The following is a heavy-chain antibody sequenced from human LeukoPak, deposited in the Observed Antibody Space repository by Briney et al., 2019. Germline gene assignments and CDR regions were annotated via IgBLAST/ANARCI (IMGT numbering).Heavy chain of an antibody. Sequence: NPSQTLSLTCTVSGGSISSGSYYWTWIRQPAGKGLEWIGRISTSGRTNFNPSLKSRVTISIDTSKNQFSLKLSSVTAADTAVYYCARKGASGSYYKWDYYYYMDVWGKGTTVTISS. CDR2: ISTSGRT. CDR1: GGSISSGSYY. J-gene: IGHJ6*03. V-gene: IGHV4-61*02. CDR3: ARKGASGSYYKWDYYYYMDV. D-gene: IGHD3-10*01.